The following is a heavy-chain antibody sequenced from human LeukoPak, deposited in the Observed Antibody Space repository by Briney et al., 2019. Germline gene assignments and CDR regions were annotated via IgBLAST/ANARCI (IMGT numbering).Heavy chain of an antibody. CDR2: ISSSSSYI. CDR3: AKLINTGDFSDY. D-gene: IGHD1-14*01. Sequence: GGSLRLSCAASGFTFSSYSMNWVRQAPGKGLEWVSSISSSSSYIYYADSVKGRFTISRDNAKNSLYLQMNSLRAEDTAVYYCAKLINTGDFSDYWGQGTLVTVSS. J-gene: IGHJ4*02. V-gene: IGHV3-21*01. CDR1: GFTFSSYS.